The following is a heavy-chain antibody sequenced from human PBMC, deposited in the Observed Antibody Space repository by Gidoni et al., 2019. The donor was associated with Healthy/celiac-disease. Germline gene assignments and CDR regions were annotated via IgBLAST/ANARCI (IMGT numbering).Heavy chain of an antibody. CDR2: ISYDGSNK. V-gene: IGHV3-30*01. CDR1: GFTFSSYA. D-gene: IGHD3-16*01. CDR3: ARVMGEYRRAP. J-gene: IGHJ5*02. Sequence: QVQLVDSGGGVVQPGSYLRLSCEASGFTFSSYAMHWVRQAPGKGLEWVAVISYDGSNKYYADSVKGRFTISRDNSKNTLYLQMNSLRAEDTAVYYCARVMGEYRRAPWGQGTLVTVSS.